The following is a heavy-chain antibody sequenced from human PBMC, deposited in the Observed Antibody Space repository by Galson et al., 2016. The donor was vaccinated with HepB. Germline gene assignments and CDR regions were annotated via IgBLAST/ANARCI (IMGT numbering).Heavy chain of an antibody. D-gene: IGHD3-10*01. V-gene: IGHV3-33*06. CDR1: GFTFSSYG. Sequence: SLRLSCAASGFTFSSYGMHWVRQAPGKGLDWVAVIWYDGSNKYYADSVKGRFTISRDNSKNTLYLQMNSLRAEDTAVYYCAKIGSEYGMDVWGRGTRVTVSS. J-gene: IGHJ6*02. CDR2: IWYDGSNK. CDR3: AKIGSEYGMDV.